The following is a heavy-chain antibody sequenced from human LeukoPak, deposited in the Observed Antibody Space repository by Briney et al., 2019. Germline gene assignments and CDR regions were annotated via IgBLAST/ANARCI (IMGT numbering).Heavy chain of an antibody. CDR3: SSVTTFDY. Sequence: GGSLRLSCAASGFTFSSYDMHWVRQAPGKGLEWVAFIQYDGSNKYYADSVKGRFSISRDNSKNTLYLQMNSLRTEDTAVYYCSSVTTFDYWGQGTLVTVSS. CDR2: IQYDGSNK. CDR1: GFTFSSYD. D-gene: IGHD4-17*01. V-gene: IGHV3-30*02. J-gene: IGHJ4*02.